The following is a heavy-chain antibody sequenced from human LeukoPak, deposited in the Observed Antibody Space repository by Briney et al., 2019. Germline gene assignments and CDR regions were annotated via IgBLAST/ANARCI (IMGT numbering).Heavy chain of an antibody. Sequence: SETLSLTCTVSGGSLSTYYWSWIRQPPGKGLEWIGYIYYSGSTSYNPSLKSRVTISVDTSKNQFSLKLTSVTAADTALYYCARTYNWNYYYYYHMDVWGKGATVTVAS. CDR3: ARTYNWNYYYYYHMDV. CDR2: IYYSGST. V-gene: IGHV4-59*01. CDR1: GGSLSTYY. J-gene: IGHJ6*03. D-gene: IGHD1-20*01.